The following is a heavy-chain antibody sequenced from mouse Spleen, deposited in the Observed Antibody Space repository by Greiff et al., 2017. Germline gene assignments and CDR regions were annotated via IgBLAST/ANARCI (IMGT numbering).Heavy chain of an antibody. CDR1: GFNIKDYY. V-gene: IGHV14-2*01. D-gene: IGHD1-1*01. Sequence: EVMLVESGAELVKPGASVKLSCTASGFNIKDYYMHWVKQRTEQGLEWIGRIDPEDGETKYAPKFQGKATITADTSSNTAYLQLSSLTSEDTAVYYCAREYYGSSYALYYFDYWGQGTTLTVSS. CDR2: IDPEDGET. J-gene: IGHJ2*01. CDR3: AREYYGSSYALYYFDY.